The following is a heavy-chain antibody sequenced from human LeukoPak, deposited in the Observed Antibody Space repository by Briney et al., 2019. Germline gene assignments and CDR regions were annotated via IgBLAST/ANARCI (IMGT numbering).Heavy chain of an antibody. D-gene: IGHD6-19*01. CDR1: GGSISSYY. Sequence: SGTLSLTCTVSGGSISSYYWSWIRQPPGKGLEWIGYIYYSGSTNYNPSLKSRATISVDTSKNQFSLKLSSVTAADTAVYYCARSRGAVEAFDIWGQGTMVTVSS. J-gene: IGHJ3*02. CDR3: ARSRGAVEAFDI. V-gene: IGHV4-59*08. CDR2: IYYSGST.